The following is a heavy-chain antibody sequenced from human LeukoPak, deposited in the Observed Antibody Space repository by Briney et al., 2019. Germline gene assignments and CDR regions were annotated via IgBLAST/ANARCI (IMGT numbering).Heavy chain of an antibody. CDR3: VPEGTEGY. Sequence: GGSLRLSCSASGFTFSSYAMHWVRQAPGKGLEYVSAISPDGSNTYYADSVKGRFSISRDNSKNTLYLQMSSLRPEDTAVYYCVPEGTEGYWGQGTLVTVSS. V-gene: IGHV3-64D*06. CDR2: ISPDGSNT. J-gene: IGHJ4*02. CDR1: GFTFSSYA.